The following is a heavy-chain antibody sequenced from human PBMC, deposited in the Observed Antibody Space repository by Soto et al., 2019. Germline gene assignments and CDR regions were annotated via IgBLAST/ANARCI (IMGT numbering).Heavy chain of an antibody. CDR2: IFHSGST. CDR1: GGSITSGGFY. J-gene: IGHJ5*02. Sequence: QVQLQESGPGLVKPSQTLSLTCSVSGGSITSGGFYWSWIRQHPEKGLEWIAYIFHSGSTDFNPSLKGRIIISADTSKNQFSLKLTSVTAADTAVYYCVRGGIAGNWFDPWDQGTLVTVSS. V-gene: IGHV4-31*03. CDR3: VRGGIAGNWFDP. D-gene: IGHD6-13*01.